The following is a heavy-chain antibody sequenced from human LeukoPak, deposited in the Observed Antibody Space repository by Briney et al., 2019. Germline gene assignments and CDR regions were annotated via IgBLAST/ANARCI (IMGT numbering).Heavy chain of an antibody. V-gene: IGHV1-2*02. Sequence: ASVKVSCKASGYTFSDYYMHWVRQAPGQGLEWMGWIRPKTGETKYAQKFQGRVTMTRDTSISTAYMELSRLRSDDAAVYYCATLNFKDGMEAWGQGTTVTVSS. CDR3: ATLNFKDGMEA. CDR2: IRPKTGET. J-gene: IGHJ6*02. CDR1: GYTFSDYY. D-gene: IGHD1-20*01.